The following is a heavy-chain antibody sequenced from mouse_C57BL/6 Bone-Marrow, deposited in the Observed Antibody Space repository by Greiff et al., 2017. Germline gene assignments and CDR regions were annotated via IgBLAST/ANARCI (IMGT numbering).Heavy chain of an antibody. D-gene: IGHD2-3*01. V-gene: IGHV1-59*01. J-gene: IGHJ4*01. CDR3: ARDGYYAMDD. CDR2: IDPSDSYT. Sequence: VQLQQPGAELVRPGTSVKLSCKASGYTFTSYWMPWVKQRPGQGLEWIGVIDPSDSYTNYNQKFKGKATLTVDTSSSTAYMQLSSLTSEDSAVYYCARDGYYAMDDWGQGTSVTVSS. CDR1: GYTFTSYW.